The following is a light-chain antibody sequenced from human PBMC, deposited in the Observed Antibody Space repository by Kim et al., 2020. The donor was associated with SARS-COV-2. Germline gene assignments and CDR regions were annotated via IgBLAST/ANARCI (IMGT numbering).Light chain of an antibody. CDR2: QNN. Sequence: SYELTQPPSVSVSPGQTASITCSGYKLGDEVASWYQQRPGQSPVLVISQNNRRPSGIPERFSGSNSGNTATLTITETQPVDEADYYCQSWDSSMWVFGGG. CDR3: QSWDSSMWV. V-gene: IGLV3-1*01. J-gene: IGLJ3*02. CDR1: KLGDEV.